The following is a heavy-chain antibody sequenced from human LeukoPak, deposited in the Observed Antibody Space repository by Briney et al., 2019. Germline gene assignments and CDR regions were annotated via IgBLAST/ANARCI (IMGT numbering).Heavy chain of an antibody. V-gene: IGHV3-23*01. CDR2: ISPNRDAT. Sequence: SGGSLRLSCAASALTFSSYVMSWVRQPPGQGLEWVSAISPNRDATHYADSANGRFTISRDNSKNTLYLQINSLRADDAAVYSCAKDLFSGAWYWRGFDYWGQGTLVTVSS. CDR3: AKDLFSGAWYWRGFDY. CDR1: ALTFSSYV. D-gene: IGHD6-19*01. J-gene: IGHJ4*02.